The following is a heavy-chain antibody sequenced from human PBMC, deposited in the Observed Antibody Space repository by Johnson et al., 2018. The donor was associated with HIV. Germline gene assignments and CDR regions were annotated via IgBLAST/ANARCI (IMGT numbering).Heavy chain of an antibody. V-gene: IGHV3-11*04. CDR3: ARGDLAAAGNGAFDI. D-gene: IGHD6-13*01. Sequence: QVQPVESGGGVVQPGGSLRLSCAASGFTFSAYYMSWIRQAPGKGLSWVSSIRSSGSTLFYADSVKVRFTISRDNAKNSLYLQMNSLRAEDTAVYYCARGDLAAAGNGAFDIWGQGTMVTVSS. J-gene: IGHJ3*02. CDR1: GFTFSAYY. CDR2: IRSSGSTL.